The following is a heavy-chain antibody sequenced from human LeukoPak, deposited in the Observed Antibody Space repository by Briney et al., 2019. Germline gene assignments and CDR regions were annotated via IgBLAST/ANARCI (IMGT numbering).Heavy chain of an antibody. V-gene: IGHV4-38-2*02. Sequence: SETLSLTCTVSGYSISSGHYWAWIRQSPEKGLEWIASMFHSGSTYYNPSLKSRVTTSADTSKNEFSLKLSSVTDADTAVYYCARAGTNLGDYDYWGQGTLVTVSS. CDR1: GYSISSGHY. CDR3: ARAGTNLGDYDY. J-gene: IGHJ4*02. CDR2: MFHSGST. D-gene: IGHD4-17*01.